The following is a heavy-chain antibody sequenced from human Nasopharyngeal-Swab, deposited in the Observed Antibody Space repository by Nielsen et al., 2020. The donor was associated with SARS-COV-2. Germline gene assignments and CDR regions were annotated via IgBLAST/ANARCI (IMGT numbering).Heavy chain of an antibody. CDR3: ARLRLQYSLRSLPNFDY. V-gene: IGHV7-4-1*02. CDR1: GYTFTSYA. J-gene: IGHJ4*02. Sequence: ASVKVSCKASGYTFTSYAMNWVRQAPGQGLEWMGWINTNTGNPTYAQGFTGRFVFSLDTSVSTAYLQISSLKAEDTAAYYCARLRLQYSLRSLPNFDYWGQGTLVTVSS. CDR2: INTNTGNP. D-gene: IGHD4-11*01.